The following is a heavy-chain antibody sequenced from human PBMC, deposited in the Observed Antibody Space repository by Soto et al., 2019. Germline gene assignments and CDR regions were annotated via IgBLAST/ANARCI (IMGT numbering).Heavy chain of an antibody. V-gene: IGHV4-30-4*01. J-gene: IGHJ5*01. CDR2: IYYSGST. Sequence: SETLSLTCTVSGGSISSGDYYWGWIRQPPGKGLEWIGYIYYSGSTYYNPSLKSRVTISVDTSKNQFSLKLSSVTAADTAVYYCARGAILGTVGGNWFEHWGQGALVTVSS. CDR1: GGSISSGDYY. D-gene: IGHD4-17*01. CDR3: ARGAILGTVGGNWFEH.